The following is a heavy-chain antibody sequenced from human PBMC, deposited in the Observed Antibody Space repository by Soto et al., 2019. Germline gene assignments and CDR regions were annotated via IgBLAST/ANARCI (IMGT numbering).Heavy chain of an antibody. CDR3: VRTGLEVATDTRKDY. J-gene: IGHJ4*02. Sequence: EVQLVESGGGLVQPGGSLRLSCAASGFTFSSYWMHWVRQAPGKGLVWVSRINSDGSSTSYADSVKGRFTISRDNDKNKLYLQKKSRRTDKTAVNYSVRTGLEVATDTRKDYWGQGTLLTVSS. D-gene: IGHD2-15*01. CDR2: INSDGSST. CDR1: GFTFSSYW. V-gene: IGHV3-74*01.